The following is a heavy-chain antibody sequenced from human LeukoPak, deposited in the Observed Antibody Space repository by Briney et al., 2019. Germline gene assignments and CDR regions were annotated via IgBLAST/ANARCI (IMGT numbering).Heavy chain of an antibody. D-gene: IGHD5-18*01. CDR2: IRYDGSNK. V-gene: IGHV3-30*02. Sequence: GGSLRLSCAASAFTFSRYGMHWVRQAPGKGLEWVAFIRYDGSNKYYADSVKGRFTISRDNSKNTLYLQMNSLRAEDTAVYYCARVSMRQPRRGYSYVEAYTFDIWGQGTMVTVSS. J-gene: IGHJ3*02. CDR3: ARVSMRQPRRGYSYVEAYTFDI. CDR1: AFTFSRYG.